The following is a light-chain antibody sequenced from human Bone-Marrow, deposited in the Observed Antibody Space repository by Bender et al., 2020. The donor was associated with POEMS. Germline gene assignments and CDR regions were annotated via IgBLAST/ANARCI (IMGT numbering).Light chain of an antibody. J-gene: IGLJ3*02. V-gene: IGLV2-18*02. CDR3: SSYTSSSPL. CDR2: EVS. Sequence: QSALTQPASASGSPGQSVTISCTGTSSDIGSYNRVSWYQQPPGTAPKLVIYEVSNRPSGVPDRFSGSKSGNTASLTISGLRAEDEADYYCSSYTSSSPLFGGGTKLTVL. CDR1: SSDIGSYNR.